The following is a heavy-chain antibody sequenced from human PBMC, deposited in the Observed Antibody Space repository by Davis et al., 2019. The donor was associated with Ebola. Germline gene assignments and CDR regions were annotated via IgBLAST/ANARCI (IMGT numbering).Heavy chain of an antibody. J-gene: IGHJ4*02. V-gene: IGHV3-7*03. CDR1: GFTFDNFW. CDR2: IYRDGSEK. CDR3: ARGVAVGGFYFEY. Sequence: PGGSLRLSCAASGFTFDNFWMSCVRQAPGKGLEWVANIYRDGSEKYYVDSVKGRFTISRDNTKNSLYLQMNSLRAGDTAVYFCARGVAVGGFYFEYWGQGTLVNVSS. D-gene: IGHD6-19*01.